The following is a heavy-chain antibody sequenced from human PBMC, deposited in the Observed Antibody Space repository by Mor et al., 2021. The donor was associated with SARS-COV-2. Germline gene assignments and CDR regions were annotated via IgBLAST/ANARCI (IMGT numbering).Heavy chain of an antibody. V-gene: IGHV3-21*01. J-gene: IGHJ4*02. Sequence: ISSDSVYIYYADSVKGRFTISRDNAKNSLYLQMDSLRAGDTAVYYCARDPSQQHVGAYYFDFWGQGT. CDR3: ARDPSQQHVGAYYFDF. CDR2: ISSDSVYI. D-gene: IGHD6-13*01.